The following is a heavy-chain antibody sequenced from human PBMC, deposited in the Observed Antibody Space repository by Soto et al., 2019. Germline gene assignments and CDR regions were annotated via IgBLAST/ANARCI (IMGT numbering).Heavy chain of an antibody. CDR1: GYSFTSYW. D-gene: IGHD2-15*01. J-gene: IGHJ6*02. Sequence: PGESLKISCKGSGYSFTSYWKGWVRQMPGKGLEWMGIIYPGDSDTRYSPSFQGQVTISADKSISTAYLQWSSLKASDTAMYYGARQGNCFCEFQHYDYYYGMDVWGQGTTVTVYS. V-gene: IGHV5-51*01. CDR3: ARQGNCFCEFQHYDYYYGMDV. CDR2: IYPGDSDT.